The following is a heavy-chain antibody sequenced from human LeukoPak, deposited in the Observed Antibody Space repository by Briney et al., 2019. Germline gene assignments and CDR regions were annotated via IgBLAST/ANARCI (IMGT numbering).Heavy chain of an antibody. CDR3: AREVSTAGRYYYYYYYMDV. D-gene: IGHD6-13*01. J-gene: IGHJ6*03. Sequence: GASVKVSCKASGYTFTSYGISWVRQAPGQRLEWMGWISAYNGNTNYVQKLQGRVTMTTDTSTSTAYMELRRLRSDDTAVYYCAREVSTAGRYYYYYYYMDVWGKGTTVTVSS. V-gene: IGHV1-18*01. CDR2: ISAYNGNT. CDR1: GYTFTSYG.